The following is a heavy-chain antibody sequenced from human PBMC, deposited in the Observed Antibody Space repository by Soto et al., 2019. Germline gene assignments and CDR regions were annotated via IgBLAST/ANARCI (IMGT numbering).Heavy chain of an antibody. Sequence: SETLSLTCTVSGGSISSGGYYWSWIRQHPGKGLEWIGYIYYSGSTYYNPSLKSRVTISVDTSKNQFSLKLSSVTAADTAVYYCARGNEGWELLPAPRYYFDYWGQGTLVTVSS. V-gene: IGHV4-31*03. CDR2: IYYSGST. J-gene: IGHJ4*02. D-gene: IGHD1-26*01. CDR1: GGSISSGGYY. CDR3: ARGNEGWELLPAPRYYFDY.